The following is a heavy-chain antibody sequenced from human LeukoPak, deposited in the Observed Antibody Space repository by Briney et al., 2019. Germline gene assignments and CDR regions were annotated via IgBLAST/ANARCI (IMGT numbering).Heavy chain of an antibody. CDR2: IYTSGST. J-gene: IGHJ4*02. V-gene: IGHV4-61*02. D-gene: IGHD6-19*01. CDR3: ARASSGSLTSHPYFDY. CDR1: GGSISSGSYC. Sequence: PAETLSLTCTVSGGSISSGSYCWSWIRQPAGKGLEWIGRIYTSGSTNYNPSLKSRVTISVDTSKNQFSLELYSVTAADTAAYYCARASSGSLTSHPYFDYWGQGTLVTVSS.